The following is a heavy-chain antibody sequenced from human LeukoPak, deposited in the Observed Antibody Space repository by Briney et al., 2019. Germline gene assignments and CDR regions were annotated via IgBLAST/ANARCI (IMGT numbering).Heavy chain of an antibody. V-gene: IGHV3-53*01. D-gene: IGHD4/OR15-4a*01. CDR1: GFTVSSNY. CDR2: IYSGGST. Sequence: GGSLRLSCAASGFTVSSNYMSWVRQAPGKGLEWVSVIYSGGSTYYADSVKGRFTISRDNAKNSLYLQMNSLRAEDTAVYYCAKPAKTDYVDYWGQGTLVTVSS. J-gene: IGHJ4*02. CDR3: AKPAKTDYVDY.